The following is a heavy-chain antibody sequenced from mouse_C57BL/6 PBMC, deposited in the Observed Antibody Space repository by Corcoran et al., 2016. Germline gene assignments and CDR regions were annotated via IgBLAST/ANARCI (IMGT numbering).Heavy chain of an antibody. CDR1: GYTFTTYG. Sequence: QIQLVQSGPELKKPGETVKISCKASGYTFTTYGMSWVKQAPGKGLKWMGWINTYSGVPTYADDFKGRFAFSLETSASTAYLQINNLKNEDTATYFCARDYDYDEDLAYWGQGTLVTVSA. J-gene: IGHJ3*01. CDR2: INTYSGVP. D-gene: IGHD2-4*01. CDR3: ARDYDYDEDLAY. V-gene: IGHV9-3*01.